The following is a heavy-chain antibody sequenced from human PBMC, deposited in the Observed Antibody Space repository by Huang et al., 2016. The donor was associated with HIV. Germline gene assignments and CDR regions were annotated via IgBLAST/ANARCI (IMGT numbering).Heavy chain of an antibody. Sequence: EVQLVESGGGLVKPGGSLRLSCVASGFTFTNYAMNWVRQAPGKGWGWVSAIGSSSSYIYYADSVKGRFTISRDDAKNSLYLQMNSLRAEDTAVYYCARPQGDKVRGIIRSYYYYYGMDVWGRGTTVTVSS. CDR2: IGSSSSYI. CDR3: ARPQGDKVRGIIRSYYYYYGMDV. D-gene: IGHD3-10*01. J-gene: IGHJ6*02. V-gene: IGHV3-21*06. CDR1: GFTFTNYA.